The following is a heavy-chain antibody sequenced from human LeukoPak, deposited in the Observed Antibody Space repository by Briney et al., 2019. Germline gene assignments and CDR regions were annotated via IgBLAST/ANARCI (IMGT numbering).Heavy chain of an antibody. J-gene: IGHJ4*02. CDR1: GFTFSINA. Sequence: GGSLRFSCEASGFTFSINAMSWVGQAQGKGLEWVSTIGDSDIMTHYADSVKGRLTISRDDSKNTLYLQMNSLRADDTAVYYVTKDQAPTVGATDCWGQGTRVTVSS. CDR3: TKDQAPTVGATDC. D-gene: IGHD1-26*01. CDR2: IGDSDIMT. V-gene: IGHV3-23*01.